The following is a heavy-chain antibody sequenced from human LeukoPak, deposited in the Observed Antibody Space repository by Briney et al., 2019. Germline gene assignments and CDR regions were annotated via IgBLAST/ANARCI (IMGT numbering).Heavy chain of an antibody. CDR2: IDPSDSYT. V-gene: IGHV5-10-1*01. J-gene: IGHJ4*02. CDR1: GSIFTSYW. D-gene: IGHD4-17*01. CDR3: ASQTTVPD. Sequence: GASLQISCKGSGSIFTSYWISWVRPLPGKVLEWMGRIDPSDSYTNYSPSFQGHVTISADKSISTAYLQWSSLKASDTAMYYCASQTTVPDWGQGTLVTVSS.